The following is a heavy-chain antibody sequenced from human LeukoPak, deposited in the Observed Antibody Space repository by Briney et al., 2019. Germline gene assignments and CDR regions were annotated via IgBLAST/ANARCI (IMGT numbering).Heavy chain of an antibody. V-gene: IGHV3-30-3*01. D-gene: IGHD3-10*01. CDR2: VSYDGSNQ. CDR3: ARARGGTSLDY. Sequence: GGSLRLSCAASGFTFSDYVMHWVRQAPGKGLEWVAVVSYDGSNQYYADSVKGRFTISRDNSKNTSYLQMNSLRAEDTAVYYCARARGGTSLDYWGQGTLVTVSS. CDR1: GFTFSDYV. J-gene: IGHJ4*02.